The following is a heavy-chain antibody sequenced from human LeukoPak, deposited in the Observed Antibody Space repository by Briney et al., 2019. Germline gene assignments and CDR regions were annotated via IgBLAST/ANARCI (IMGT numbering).Heavy chain of an antibody. CDR2: MNPNSGNT. J-gene: IGHJ3*02. Sequence: ASVKVSCKASGYTFTSYGINWVRQATGQGLEWMGWMNPNSGNTGYAQKFQGRVTMTRNTSISTAYMELSSLRSEDTAVYYCARFTVTKGAFDIWGQGTMVTVSS. CDR1: GYTFTSYG. CDR3: ARFTVTKGAFDI. D-gene: IGHD4-17*01. V-gene: IGHV1-8*01.